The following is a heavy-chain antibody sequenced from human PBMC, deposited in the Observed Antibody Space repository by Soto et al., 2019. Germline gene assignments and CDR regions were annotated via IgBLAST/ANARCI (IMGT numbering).Heavy chain of an antibody. J-gene: IGHJ6*02. CDR1: GGSISSSNW. D-gene: IGHD6-13*01. Sequence: QVQLQESGPGLVKPSGTLSLSCAVSGGSISSSNWWSWVRQPPGKGLEWIGEIYHSGSTNYNPSPKRRVNISVNKSKNQFSLKLGSVTAADTAVYYCARDRRIAAAGRSYYYYGMDVGGQGTTVTVS. V-gene: IGHV4-4*02. CDR3: ARDRRIAAAGRSYYYYGMDV. CDR2: IYHSGST.